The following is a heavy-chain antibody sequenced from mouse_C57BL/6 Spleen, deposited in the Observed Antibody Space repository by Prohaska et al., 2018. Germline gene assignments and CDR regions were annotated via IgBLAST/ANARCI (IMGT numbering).Heavy chain of an antibody. CDR3: AREERLTGDY. J-gene: IGHJ2*01. CDR2: INPNNGGT. D-gene: IGHD4-1*01. CDR1: GYTFTDYY. Sequence: EVQLQQSGPELVKPGASVKISCKASGYTFTDYYMNWVKQSHGKSLEWIGDINPNNGGTSYNQKFKGKATLTVDKSSSTAYMELRSLTSEDSAVYYCAREERLTGDYWGQGTTLTVSS. V-gene: IGHV1-26*01.